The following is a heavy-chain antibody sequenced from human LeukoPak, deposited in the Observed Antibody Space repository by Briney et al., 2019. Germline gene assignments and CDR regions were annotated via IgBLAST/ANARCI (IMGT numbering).Heavy chain of an antibody. CDR2: VSVNSGYT. CDR3: SRSTSIAIFRVW. V-gene: IGHV1-18*01. Sequence: GASMKVSCKASGDTLANYGFTWVRQAPGHGLEWVGWVSVNSGYTTSAQKFQGRVTLTTDSSTNTGYMELRSLTSDDTAVYYCSRSTSIAIFRVWWGQGTLVIVSS. D-gene: IGHD3-3*02. J-gene: IGHJ1*01. CDR1: GDTLANYG.